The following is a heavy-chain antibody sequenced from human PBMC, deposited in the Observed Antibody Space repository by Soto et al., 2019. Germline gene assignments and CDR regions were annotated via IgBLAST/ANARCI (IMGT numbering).Heavy chain of an antibody. V-gene: IGHV1-3*01. D-gene: IGHD2-15*01. CDR2: INAGNGNT. J-gene: IGHJ6*02. CDR1: GYTFTSYA. Sequence: ASVKVSCKASGYTFTSYAMHWVRQAPGQRLEWMGWINAGNGNTKYSQKFQGRVTITRDTSASTDYMELSSLRSEDTAVYYCARVAATIYYYGMDVRGQGTTVTVSS. CDR3: ARVAATIYYYGMDV.